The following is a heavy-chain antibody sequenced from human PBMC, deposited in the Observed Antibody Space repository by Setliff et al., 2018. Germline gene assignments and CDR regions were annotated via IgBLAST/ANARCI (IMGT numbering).Heavy chain of an antibody. CDR2: IKSKTDGGTT. Sequence: GGSLRLSCAASGFTFNNAWMNWVRQTPGKGLEWVGRIKSKTDGGTTDYAAPVKGRFTISRDNTKNSLYLQMNSLRGGDTAVYHCTRDQDYYGMDVWGQGTTVTVSS. V-gene: IGHV3-15*01. CDR3: TRDQDYYGMDV. J-gene: IGHJ6*02. CDR1: GFTFNNAW.